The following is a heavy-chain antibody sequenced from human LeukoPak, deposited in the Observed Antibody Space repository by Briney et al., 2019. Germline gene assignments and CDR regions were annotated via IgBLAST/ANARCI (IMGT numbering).Heavy chain of an antibody. CDR3: AREIQSIVGATDDAFDI. D-gene: IGHD1-26*01. CDR1: GGSISSGSYY. Sequence: SETLSLTCTVSGGSISSGSYYWSWIRQPAGKGLEWIGRIYTSGSTNYNPSLKSRVTISVDTSKNQFSLKLSSVTAADTAVYYCAREIQSIVGATDDAFDIWGQGTMVTVSS. V-gene: IGHV4-61*02. J-gene: IGHJ3*02. CDR2: IYTSGST.